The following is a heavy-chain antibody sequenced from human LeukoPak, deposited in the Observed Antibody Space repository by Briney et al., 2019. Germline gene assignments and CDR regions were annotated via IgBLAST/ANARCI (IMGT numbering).Heavy chain of an antibody. CDR3: AKGGLSGSYRYYYGMDV. J-gene: IGHJ6*02. CDR1: GGTLSSYA. CDR2: IIPILGIA. D-gene: IGHD1-26*01. V-gene: IGHV1-69*04. Sequence: GSSVKVSCKASGGTLSSYAISWVRQAPGQGLEWMGRIIPILGIANYAQKFQGRVTITADKSTSTAYMELSSLRSEDTAVYYCAKGGLSGSYRYYYGMDVWGQGTTVTVSS.